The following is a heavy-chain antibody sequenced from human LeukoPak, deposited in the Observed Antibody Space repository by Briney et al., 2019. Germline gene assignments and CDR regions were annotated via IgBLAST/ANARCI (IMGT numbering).Heavy chain of an antibody. CDR3: ARDVYYGSGSYSNDAFDI. CDR2: INSDGSST. CDR1: RFTFCSYW. Sequence: GGSLRLSCAAPRFTFCSYWMHWVRQAPGKGLVWVSRINSDGSSTSYADSVKGRFAISRDNAKNTLYLQMNSLGAEDMAVYYCARDVYYGSGSYSNDAFDIWGQGTMVTVSS. V-gene: IGHV3-74*01. J-gene: IGHJ3*02. D-gene: IGHD3-10*01.